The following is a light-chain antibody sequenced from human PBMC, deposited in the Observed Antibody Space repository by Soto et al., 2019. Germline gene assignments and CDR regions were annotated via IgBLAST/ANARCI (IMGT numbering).Light chain of an antibody. Sequence: DIQMTQSPSAMSASVGDRVTITCRASQGISNYLAWYQQKPGKVPKLLIYAAYTLQSGVPSRFSGSGSGTDFTLTISSLQPEDVATYYCQKYNSAPRTFGQGTKVDIK. J-gene: IGKJ1*01. CDR2: AAY. V-gene: IGKV1-27*01. CDR3: QKYNSAPRT. CDR1: QGISNY.